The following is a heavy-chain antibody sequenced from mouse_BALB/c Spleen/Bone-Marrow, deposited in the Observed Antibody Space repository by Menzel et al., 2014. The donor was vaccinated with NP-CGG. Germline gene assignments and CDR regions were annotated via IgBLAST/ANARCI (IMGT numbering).Heavy chain of an antibody. Sequence: QVQLQQSGAELAKPGASVKMSCKASGYTFTSYWMHWVKQRPGQGLEWIGYINPSTGYTEYNQKFKDKATLTADKSSSTAYMQLSSLTSEDSAVYYCARTRTGTYFEYWGQGTTLTVSS. D-gene: IGHD4-1*01. CDR3: ARTRTGTYFEY. V-gene: IGHV1-7*01. CDR1: GYTFTSYW. J-gene: IGHJ2*01. CDR2: INPSTGYT.